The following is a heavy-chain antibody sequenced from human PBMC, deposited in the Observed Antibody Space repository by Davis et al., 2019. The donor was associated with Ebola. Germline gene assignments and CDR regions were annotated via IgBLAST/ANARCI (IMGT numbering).Heavy chain of an antibody. CDR2: ISAGGST. CDR1: GFPFSRYD. CDR3: ARGEAYSSSWYVY. V-gene: IGHV3-23*01. Sequence: GESLKISCAAPGFPFSRYDMTRVRQAPGKGLAWVSAISAGGSTYYADSMKGRFTISRDNSKNTLFLHLFSLRAEDTAVYYCARGEAYSSSWYVYWGQGTLVTVSS. J-gene: IGHJ4*02. D-gene: IGHD6-13*01.